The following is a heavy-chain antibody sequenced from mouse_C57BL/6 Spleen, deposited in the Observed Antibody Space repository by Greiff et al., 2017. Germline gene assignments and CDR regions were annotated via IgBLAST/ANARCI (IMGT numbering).Heavy chain of an antibody. CDR3: ARYLLRFYAMDC. D-gene: IGHD1-1*01. V-gene: IGHV7-3*01. CDR2: IRNKANGYTT. Sequence: EVMLVESGGGLVQPGGSLSLSCAASGFTFTDYYMSWVRQPPGKALEWLGFIRNKANGYTTEYSASVKGRFTISRDNSQSILYLQMNALRAEDSATYYCARYLLRFYAMDCWGQGTSVTVSS. CDR1: GFTFTDYY. J-gene: IGHJ4*01.